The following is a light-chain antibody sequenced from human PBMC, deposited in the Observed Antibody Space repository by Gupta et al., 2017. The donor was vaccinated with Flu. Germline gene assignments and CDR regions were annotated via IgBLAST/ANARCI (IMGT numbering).Light chain of an antibody. CDR3: QQRSDLPMYT. V-gene: IGKV3-11*01. Sequence: ATLSLSPGERAILSCRASQSVSTYLAWYHRNLARLPDSSCMTHPRGSLASQPGFSGSGSGTDFTLTISTLEPEDFAVYYCQQRSDLPMYTFGQGTRLEIK. CDR1: QSVSTY. CDR2: THP. J-gene: IGKJ2*01.